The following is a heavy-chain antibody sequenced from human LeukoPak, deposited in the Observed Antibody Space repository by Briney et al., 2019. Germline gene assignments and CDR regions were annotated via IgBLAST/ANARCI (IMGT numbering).Heavy chain of an antibody. CDR3: ARDVLLWFGELESNCYGMDV. D-gene: IGHD3-10*01. V-gene: IGHV4-34*01. CDR2: INHSGST. CDR1: GGSFSGYY. Sequence: KSSETLSLTCAVYGGSFSGYYWSWIRQPPGKGLEWIGEINHSGSTNYNPSLKSRVTISVDTSKNQFSLKLSSVTAADTAVYYCARDVLLWFGELESNCYGMDVWGQGTTVTVSS. J-gene: IGHJ6*02.